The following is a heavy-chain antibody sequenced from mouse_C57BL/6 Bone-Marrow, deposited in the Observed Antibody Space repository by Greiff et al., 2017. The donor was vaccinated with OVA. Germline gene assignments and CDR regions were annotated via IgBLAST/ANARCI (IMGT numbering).Heavy chain of an antibody. CDR2: IYPGDGDT. D-gene: IGHD2-4*01. CDR1: GYAFSSSW. Sequence: QVQLQQSGPELVKPGASVKISCKASGYAFSSSWMNWVKQRPGKGLEWIGRIYPGDGDTNYNGKFKGKATLTADKSSSTAYMQLSSLTSEDSAVYFCARSGLYDDDEYYFDYWGQGTTLTVSS. CDR3: ARSGLYDDDEYYFDY. J-gene: IGHJ2*01. V-gene: IGHV1-82*01.